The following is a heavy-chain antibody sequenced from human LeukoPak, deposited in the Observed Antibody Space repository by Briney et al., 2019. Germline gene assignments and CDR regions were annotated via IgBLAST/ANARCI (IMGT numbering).Heavy chain of an antibody. V-gene: IGHV1-69*06. CDR2: IIPIFGTA. CDR1: GYTFTSYG. Sequence: SVKVSCKASGYTFTSYGINWVRQAPGQGLEWMGGIIPIFGTANYAQKFQGRVTITADKSTSTAYMELSSLRSEDTAVYYCARKVPNDSSGYYYRGQFDPWGQGTLVTVSS. D-gene: IGHD3-22*01. CDR3: ARKVPNDSSGYYYRGQFDP. J-gene: IGHJ5*02.